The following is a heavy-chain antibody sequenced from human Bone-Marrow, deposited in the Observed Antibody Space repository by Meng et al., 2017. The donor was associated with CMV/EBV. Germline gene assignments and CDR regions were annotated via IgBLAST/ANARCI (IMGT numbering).Heavy chain of an antibody. Sequence: GGSLRLSCAASGFTFSSYWMSWVRQAPGKGLEWVANIKQDGSEKYYVDSVKGRFTISRDNAKNSLYLQMNSLRAEDTAVYYCARSRITFGGVYWFDPWGQGTLVTVSS. CDR2: IKQDGSEK. CDR3: ARSRITFGGVYWFDP. V-gene: IGHV3-7*01. CDR1: GFTFSSYW. J-gene: IGHJ5*02. D-gene: IGHD3-16*01.